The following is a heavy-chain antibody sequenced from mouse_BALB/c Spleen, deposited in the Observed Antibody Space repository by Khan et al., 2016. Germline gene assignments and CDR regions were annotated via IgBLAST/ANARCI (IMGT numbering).Heavy chain of an antibody. CDR3: ARSWGLRIYYAMDY. CDR2: IDPANGNT. D-gene: IGHD2-4*01. V-gene: IGHV14-3*02. Sequence: VQLQQPGAELVKPGASVKLSCTASGFNIKDTYMHWVKQRPEQGLEWIGRIDPANGNTKYDPKFQGKATITADTSSNTAYLQLSSLTSEDTAVYYCARSWGLRIYYAMDYWGQGTSVTVSS. J-gene: IGHJ4*01. CDR1: GFNIKDTY.